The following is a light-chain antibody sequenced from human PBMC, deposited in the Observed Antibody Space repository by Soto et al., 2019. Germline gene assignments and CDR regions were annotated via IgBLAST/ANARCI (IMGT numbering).Light chain of an antibody. Sequence: QSALTQPASVSGSPGQSITISCTGTSSDVGNYNYVSWYQHHPGKAPKLMIYEVSYRPAGVSVRFSGSKSGNTASLTISGLQAEDEANYYCSSYKNSRTWVFGGGTQLTVL. CDR1: SSDVGNYNY. CDR3: SSYKNSRTWV. CDR2: EVS. J-gene: IGLJ3*02. V-gene: IGLV2-14*01.